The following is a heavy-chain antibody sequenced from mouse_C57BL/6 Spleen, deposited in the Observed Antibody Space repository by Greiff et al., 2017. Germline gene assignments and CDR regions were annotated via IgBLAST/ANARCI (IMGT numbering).Heavy chain of an antibody. CDR2: IDPETGGT. Sequence: VQLVESGAELVRPGASVTLSCKASGYTFTDYEMHWVKQTPVHGLEWIGAIDPETGGTAYNQKFKGKAILTADKSSSTAYMELRSLTSEDSAVYYCNVDGYYVDYFDYWGQGTTLSVSS. CDR1: GYTFTDYE. CDR3: NVDGYYVDYFDY. D-gene: IGHD2-3*01. J-gene: IGHJ2*01. V-gene: IGHV1-15*01.